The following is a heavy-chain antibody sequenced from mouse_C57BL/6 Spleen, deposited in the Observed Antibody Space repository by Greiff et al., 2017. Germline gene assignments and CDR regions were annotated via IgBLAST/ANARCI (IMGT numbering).Heavy chain of an antibody. CDR2: IHPSDSDT. J-gene: IGHJ1*03. Sequence: QVQLQQPGAELVKPGASVKVSCKASGYTFTSYWMHWVKQRPGQGLEWIGRIHPSDSDTNYNQKLPGKATLPVDKSSSTAYMQLSSLTSEDSAVYYCAMNYGSPWSFDVWGTGTTVTVSS. CDR3: AMNYGSPWSFDV. V-gene: IGHV1-74*01. D-gene: IGHD1-1*01. CDR1: GYTFTSYW.